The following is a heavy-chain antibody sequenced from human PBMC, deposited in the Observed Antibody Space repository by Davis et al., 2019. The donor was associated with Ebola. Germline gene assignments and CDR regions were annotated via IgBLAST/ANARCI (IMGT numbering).Heavy chain of an antibody. J-gene: IGHJ3*02. D-gene: IGHD1-14*01. Sequence: GESLKISCEDFGDTFTSHWIGWVRQMPGKGLEWMGIIYTGDSDTRYSPSFRGQVTISADKSTKSAYLQWSSLKASDTAIYYCATLRRTITGMDDGFDIWGQGTMVTVSS. CDR2: IYTGDSDT. V-gene: IGHV5-51*01. CDR1: GDTFTSHW. CDR3: ATLRRTITGMDDGFDI.